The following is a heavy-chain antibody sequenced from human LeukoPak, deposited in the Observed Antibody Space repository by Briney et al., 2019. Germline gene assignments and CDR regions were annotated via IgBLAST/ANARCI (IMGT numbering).Heavy chain of an antibody. V-gene: IGHV3-30*18. CDR2: ISYDGSNK. CDR1: GFTFSNYG. J-gene: IGHJ4*02. Sequence: GRSLRLSCAASGFTFSNYGMHWVRQAPGKGLEWVAVISYDGSNKYYADSVKGRFTISRDNSKNTLYLQMNSLRAGDTAVYYCAKDFTFAYYDFWSGYYPDYWGQGTLVTVSS. D-gene: IGHD3-3*01. CDR3: AKDFTFAYYDFWSGYYPDY.